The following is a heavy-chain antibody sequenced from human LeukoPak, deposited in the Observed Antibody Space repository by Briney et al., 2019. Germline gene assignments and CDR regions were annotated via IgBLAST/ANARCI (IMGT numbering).Heavy chain of an antibody. D-gene: IGHD3-9*01. V-gene: IGHV4-59*01. Sequence: PSETLSLTCTVSGGSISSYYWSWIRQPPGKGLEWIGYIYYTGSTNYNPSLKSRVTISVDTSKDQFSLKLSSVTAADTAVYYCATLTGYSSESWFDPWGQGILVTVSS. CDR2: IYYTGST. J-gene: IGHJ5*01. CDR3: ATLTGYSSESWFDP. CDR1: GGSISSYY.